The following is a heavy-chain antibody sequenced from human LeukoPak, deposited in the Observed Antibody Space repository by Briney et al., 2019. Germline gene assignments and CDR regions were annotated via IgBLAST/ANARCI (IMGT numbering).Heavy chain of an antibody. CDR3: TSRGTLYGY. D-gene: IGHD2/OR15-2a*01. Sequence: GGSLRLSCAASGFTFSSYNVNWVRQAPGKGLEWVSYISSTSGTIDYADSVKGRFTISRDNAKTSLYLQMNSLRAEDTAVYYCTSRGTLYGYWGQGTLVTVSS. V-gene: IGHV3-48*01. CDR1: GFTFSSYN. CDR2: ISSTSGTI. J-gene: IGHJ4*02.